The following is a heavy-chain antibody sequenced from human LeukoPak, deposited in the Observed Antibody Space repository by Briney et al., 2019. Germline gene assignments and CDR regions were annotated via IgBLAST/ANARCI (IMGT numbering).Heavy chain of an antibody. CDR1: GYTLTELS. CDR3: ARDRVAVTLSYFDY. V-gene: IGHV1-69*04. CDR2: IIPILGIA. D-gene: IGHD4-17*01. J-gene: IGHJ4*02. Sequence: ASVKVSCKVSGYTLTELSMHWVRQAPGQGLEWMGRIIPILGIANYAQKFQGRVTITADKSTSTAYMELSSLRSEDTAVYYCARDRVAVTLSYFDYWGQGTLVTVSS.